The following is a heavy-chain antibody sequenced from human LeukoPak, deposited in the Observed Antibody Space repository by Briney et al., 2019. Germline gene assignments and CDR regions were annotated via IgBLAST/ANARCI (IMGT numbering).Heavy chain of an antibody. CDR2: IRSKAYGGTT. J-gene: IGHJ5*02. CDR1: GFTFSSYS. D-gene: IGHD2-15*01. CDR3: TRDDYCSGGSSYSNPKGFDP. Sequence: GGSLRLSCAASGFTFSSYSMNWVRQAPGKGLEWVGFIRSKAYGGTTEYAASVKGRFTISRDDSKSIAYLQMNSLKTEDTAVYYCTRDDYCSGGSSYSNPKGFDPWGQGTLVTVSS. V-gene: IGHV3-49*04.